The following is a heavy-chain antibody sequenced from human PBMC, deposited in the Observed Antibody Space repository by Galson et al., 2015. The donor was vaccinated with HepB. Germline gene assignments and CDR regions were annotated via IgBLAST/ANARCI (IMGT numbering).Heavy chain of an antibody. Sequence: CAISGDSVSSATAAWNWIRQSPSRGLEWLGRTFYRSRWSSDYAVSVQSRITINADTSKNQFSLQLSSVTPEDAAVYYCARDRFYHVSGALDSWGQGTPVTVSS. V-gene: IGHV6-1*01. D-gene: IGHD1-26*01. CDR2: TFYRSRWSS. J-gene: IGHJ4*02. CDR1: GDSVSSATAA. CDR3: ARDRFYHVSGALDS.